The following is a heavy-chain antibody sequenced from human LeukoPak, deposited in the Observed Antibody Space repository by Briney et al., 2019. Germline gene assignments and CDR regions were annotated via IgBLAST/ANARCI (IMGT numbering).Heavy chain of an antibody. CDR1: GFTFSSYA. CDR2: ISYDGSNK. J-gene: IGHJ4*02. V-gene: IGHV3-30-3*01. Sequence: PGRSLRLSCAASGFTFSSYAMHWVRQAPGKGLEWVAVISYDGSNKYYADSVKGRFTISRDNSKNTLYLQMNSLRTEDTAVYYCARTEWIQPWFGTDYWGQGTLVTVSS. D-gene: IGHD5-18*01. CDR3: ARTEWIQPWFGTDY.